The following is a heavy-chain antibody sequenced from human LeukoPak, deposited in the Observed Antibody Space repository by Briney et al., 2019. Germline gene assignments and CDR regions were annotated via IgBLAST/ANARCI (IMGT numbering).Heavy chain of an antibody. D-gene: IGHD6-19*01. Sequence: ETLSLTCAVYGGSFSGYYWSWVRQAPGKGLEWVSVIYSGGSTYYADSVKGRFTISRDNSKNTLYLQMNSLRAEDTAVYYCARVLAGKVFDYWGQGTLVTVSS. CDR2: IYSGGST. CDR1: GGSFSGYY. J-gene: IGHJ4*02. V-gene: IGHV3-66*01. CDR3: ARVLAGKVFDY.